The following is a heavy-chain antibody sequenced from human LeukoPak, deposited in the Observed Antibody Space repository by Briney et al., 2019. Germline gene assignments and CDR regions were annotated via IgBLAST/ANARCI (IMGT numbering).Heavy chain of an antibody. Sequence: GVSLRLSCAASGFPFSSYWMHWVRQVPGKGLLWVSHINSDGNATIYADSVRGRFTISRDNAKNTLYLQMSGLRVDDTAVYHCASDSPYYGMDVWGQGTTVTVSS. CDR3: ASDSPYYGMDV. CDR1: GFPFSSYW. V-gene: IGHV3-74*01. J-gene: IGHJ6*02. CDR2: INSDGNAT.